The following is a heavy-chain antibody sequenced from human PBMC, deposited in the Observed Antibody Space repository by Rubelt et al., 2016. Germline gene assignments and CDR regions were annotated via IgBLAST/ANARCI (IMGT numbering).Heavy chain of an antibody. Sequence: QVQLVESGGGVVQPGRSLRLSCAASGFTFSSYAMHWVRQAPGKGLEWVAVISYDGTDKYYADSVKGRFTISRDTSKNTLNMQMNSLRAEDTAVYYCARELAEHAFDIWGQGTMVTVSS. J-gene: IGHJ3*02. CDR1: GFTFSSYA. D-gene: IGHD1-14*01. CDR2: ISYDGTDK. CDR3: ARELAEHAFDI. V-gene: IGHV3-30*04.